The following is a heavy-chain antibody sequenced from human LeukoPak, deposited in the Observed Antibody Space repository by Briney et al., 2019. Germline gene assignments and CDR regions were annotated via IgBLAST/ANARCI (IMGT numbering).Heavy chain of an antibody. D-gene: IGHD3-22*01. CDR3: ARAEPNYYDSSGYTYYFDY. CDR1: GYTFTGYY. V-gene: IGHV1-2*02. Sequence: ASVKVSCKASGYTFTGYYMHWVRQAPGQGLEWMGWINPNSGGTNYAQKFQGSVTMTRDTSISTAYMELSRLRSDDTAVYYCARAEPNYYDSSGYTYYFDYWGQGTLVTVSS. J-gene: IGHJ4*02. CDR2: INPNSGGT.